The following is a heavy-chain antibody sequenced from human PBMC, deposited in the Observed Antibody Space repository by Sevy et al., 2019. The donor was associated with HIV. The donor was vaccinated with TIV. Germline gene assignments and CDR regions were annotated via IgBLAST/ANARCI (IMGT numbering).Heavy chain of an antibody. CDR1: GYKFTTYW. D-gene: IGHD4-4*01. Sequence: GESLKISCKASGYKFTTYWIGWARQMPGKGLEWMGMIYPRDSDTRYSPSFQGQVTISADTSINTAYLQWSSLKASDTATYFCARHVDMTTLIGGLYYFDSWGQGTLVTVSS. V-gene: IGHV5-51*01. CDR2: IYPRDSDT. CDR3: ARHVDMTTLIGGLYYFDS. J-gene: IGHJ4*02.